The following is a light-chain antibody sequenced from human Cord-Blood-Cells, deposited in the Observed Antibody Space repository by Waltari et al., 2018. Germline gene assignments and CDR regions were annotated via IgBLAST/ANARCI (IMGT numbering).Light chain of an antibody. V-gene: IGLV2-14*01. CDR1: SSDVGGYNY. CDR3: SSYTSSSTLVV. Sequence: QSALTQPASVSASPGQSLTLSCPGPSSDVGGYNYVPRYPQPPGKAPKPMIYEVSNRPSGVSNRFSGSKSGNTASLTISGLQAEDEADYYCSSYTSSSTLVVFGGGTKLTVL. CDR2: EVS. J-gene: IGLJ2*01.